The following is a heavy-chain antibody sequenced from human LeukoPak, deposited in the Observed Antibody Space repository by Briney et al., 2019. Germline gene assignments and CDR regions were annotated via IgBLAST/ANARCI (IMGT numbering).Heavy chain of an antibody. D-gene: IGHD6-19*01. J-gene: IGHJ4*02. CDR3: ARGLSKFGSGWYPNY. CDR1: GYTFTSYY. Sequence: GASVKVSCKASGYTFTSYYMHWVRQAPGQRLEWMGWINAGNGNTKYSQKFQGRVTITRDTSASTAYMELSSLRSEDTAVYYCARGLSKFGSGWYPNYWGQGTLVTVSS. CDR2: INAGNGNT. V-gene: IGHV1-3*01.